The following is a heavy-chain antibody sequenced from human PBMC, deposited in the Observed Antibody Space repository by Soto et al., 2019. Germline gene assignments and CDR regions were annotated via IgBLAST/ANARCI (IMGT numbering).Heavy chain of an antibody. CDR3: VRDGGRDGSQTF. Sequence: EVQLVESGGGLVQPGGSQRLSCAVSGFTLITYWMSWARQAPGKGLEWVGNIKEDGSESYYVDSVKGRFTISRDNAKNSLYLQMNSRRDEDTAVYYWVRDGGRDGSQTFWGQGTMVTVSS. CDR1: GFTLITYW. D-gene: IGHD2-15*01. CDR2: IKEDGSES. V-gene: IGHV3-7*04. J-gene: IGHJ3*01.